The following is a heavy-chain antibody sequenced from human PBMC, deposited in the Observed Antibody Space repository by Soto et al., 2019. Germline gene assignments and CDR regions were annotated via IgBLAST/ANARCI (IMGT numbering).Heavy chain of an antibody. J-gene: IGHJ6*02. D-gene: IGHD3-10*01. CDR2: ISSSSSTI. CDR3: ARDYQNEGLWFGELDHSYYGMDV. V-gene: IGHV3-48*02. Sequence: GESLKISCAASGFTFSSYSMNWVRQAPGKGLEWVSYISSSSSTIYYADSVKGRFTISRDNAKNSLYLQMNSLRDEDTAVYYCARDYQNEGLWFGELDHSYYGMDVWGQGTTVTVSS. CDR1: GFTFSSYS.